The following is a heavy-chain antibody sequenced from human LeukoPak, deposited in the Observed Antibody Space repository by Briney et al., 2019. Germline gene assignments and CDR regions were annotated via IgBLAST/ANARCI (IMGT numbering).Heavy chain of an antibody. CDR1: GGSISSGGYS. D-gene: IGHD3-10*01. J-gene: IGHJ5*02. V-gene: IGHV4-30-2*01. CDR3: ARDYGSGSYYNVGWFDP. Sequence: SETLSLTCTVSGGSISSGGYSWSWIRQPPGKGLEWIGYIYHSGSTYYNPSLKSRITISVDRSKNQFSLKLSSVTAADTAVYYCARDYGSGSYYNVGWFDPWGQGTLVTVSS. CDR2: IYHSGST.